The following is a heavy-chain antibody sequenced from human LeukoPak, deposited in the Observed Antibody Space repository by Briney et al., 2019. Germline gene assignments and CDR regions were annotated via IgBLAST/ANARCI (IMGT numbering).Heavy chain of an antibody. CDR1: GASISSGGYY. CDR3: ASSYYGSGSRYYFDY. Sequence: PSETLSLTCTVSGASISSGGYYWSWFRQHPGKGLEWIGYTYYSGSTYYNPSLKSRVTMSIDTSENQFSLRLHSVTAADTASYYCASSYYGSGSRYYFDYWGQGTLVTVSS. CDR2: TYYSGST. V-gene: IGHV4-31*03. J-gene: IGHJ4*02. D-gene: IGHD3-10*01.